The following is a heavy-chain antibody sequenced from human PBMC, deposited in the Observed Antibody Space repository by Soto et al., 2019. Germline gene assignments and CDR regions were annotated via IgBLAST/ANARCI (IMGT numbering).Heavy chain of an antibody. CDR1: GFTFSSYS. Sequence: EVHLVESGGGLVQPGGSLRLSCAASGFTFSSYSLNWVRQAPGKGLAWVSYITSSGTTVYYADSVTGRFTISRVNAKNSLYLQMNSLRDYDSTVYYCARGSSNWAYYFDFWGQGTLVTVSS. CDR2: ITSSGTTV. V-gene: IGHV3-48*02. D-gene: IGHD6-13*01. J-gene: IGHJ4*02. CDR3: ARGSSNWAYYFDF.